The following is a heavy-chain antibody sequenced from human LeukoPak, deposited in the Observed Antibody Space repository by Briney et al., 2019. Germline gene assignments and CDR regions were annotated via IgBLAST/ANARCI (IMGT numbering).Heavy chain of an antibody. D-gene: IGHD1-14*01. Sequence: PSETLSLTCTVSGGSISTYYWSWIRQPPGKGLHWIGYVYYSGSTNYNPSLKSRVTISADTSKNQFSLRLSSVTAADTAVYYCARGLNNRKSGRRFDVFEIWGQGTMVTVPS. CDR2: VYYSGST. V-gene: IGHV4-59*01. CDR1: GGSISTYY. J-gene: IGHJ3*02. CDR3: ARGLNNRKSGRRFDVFEI.